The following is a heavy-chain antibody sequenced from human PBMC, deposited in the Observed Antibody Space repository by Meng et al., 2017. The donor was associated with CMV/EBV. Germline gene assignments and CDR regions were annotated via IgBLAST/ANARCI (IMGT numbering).Heavy chain of an antibody. CDR1: GGSFSGYY. Sequence: SETLSLTCAVYGGSFSGYYWSWIRQPPGKGLEWIGEINHSGSTNYNPSLKSRVTISVDTSKNQFSLKLSSVTAADTAVYYCAARGPDGAFDIWGQGTMVTVSS. CDR3: AARGPDGAFDI. CDR2: INHSGST. J-gene: IGHJ3*02. V-gene: IGHV4-34*01. D-gene: IGHD1-14*01.